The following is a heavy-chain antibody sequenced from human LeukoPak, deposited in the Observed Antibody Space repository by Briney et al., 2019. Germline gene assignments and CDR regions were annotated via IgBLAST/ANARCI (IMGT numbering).Heavy chain of an antibody. V-gene: IGHV3-21*01. CDR3: ASYVDTGLGVDY. D-gene: IGHD3-16*01. J-gene: IGHJ4*02. CDR2: ISGSSRYI. Sequence: PGGSLRLSCAASGFPFSTNTMNWVRQAPGKGLEWVSTISGSSRYIYYADSVKGRFTISRDNAKNSLYLQMNSLRAEDTAMYYCASYVDTGLGVDYWGQGTLVTVSS. CDR1: GFPFSTNT.